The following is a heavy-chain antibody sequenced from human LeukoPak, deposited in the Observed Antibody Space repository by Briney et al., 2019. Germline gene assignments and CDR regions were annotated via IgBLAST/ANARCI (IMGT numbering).Heavy chain of an antibody. CDR2: IKQDGAEK. Sequence: GGSLRLSCAASGFTFSSYWMGWVRQAPGKGLEWVASIKQDGAEKHYVDSVKGRFTISRDNVENSLYLQMNSLRVEDTAVYYCASGSSGRYFLYFEYWGQGALLTVSS. CDR1: GFTFSSYW. CDR3: ASGSSGRYFLYFEY. V-gene: IGHV3-7*01. J-gene: IGHJ4*02. D-gene: IGHD6-19*01.